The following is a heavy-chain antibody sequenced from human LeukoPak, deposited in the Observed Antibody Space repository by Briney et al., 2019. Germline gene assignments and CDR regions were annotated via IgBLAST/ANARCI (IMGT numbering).Heavy chain of an antibody. Sequence: PGGSLRLSCAASGFTFSSYGMHWVRQAPGRGLEWVAVISYDGSNKYYADSVKGRFTISRDNSKNTLYLQMNSLRAEDTAVYYCAKDYKSSWYEPYWFDPWGQGTLVTVSS. D-gene: IGHD6-13*01. V-gene: IGHV3-30*18. CDR2: ISYDGSNK. CDR1: GFTFSSYG. J-gene: IGHJ5*02. CDR3: AKDYKSSWYEPYWFDP.